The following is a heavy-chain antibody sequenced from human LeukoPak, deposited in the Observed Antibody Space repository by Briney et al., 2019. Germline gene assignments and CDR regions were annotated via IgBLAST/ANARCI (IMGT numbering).Heavy chain of an antibody. D-gene: IGHD6-13*01. J-gene: IGHJ4*02. CDR3: ARGATRLATAGAEFDS. V-gene: IGHV1-2*06. CDR2: LNPNSGET. Sequence: ASVKVSCKASGYNFIGFYMHWVRQTPGQSLEWMGRLNPNSGETSFALSFQGRVTMTRDTSINTAYMELGRLTSDDTAVYFCARGATRLATAGAEFDSWGQGTLVIVSS. CDR1: GYNFIGFY.